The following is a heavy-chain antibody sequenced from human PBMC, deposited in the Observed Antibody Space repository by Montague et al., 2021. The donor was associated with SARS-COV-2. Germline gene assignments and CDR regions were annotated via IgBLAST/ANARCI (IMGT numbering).Heavy chain of an antibody. D-gene: IGHD3-10*01. CDR3: AREYSAPRWCGEYNRYGMDV. V-gene: IGHV3-33*08. CDR2: IWYDGSNQ. J-gene: IGHJ6*02. Sequence: SRRLSCAASGFTFSSYDMHWVRQAPGKGLEWVAVIWYDGSNQYYGDSVKGRFTISRDNSKNTLYLQMNSLRAEDTAVYYCAREYSAPRWCGEYNRYGMDVWGQGTTVTVSS. CDR1: GFTFSSYD.